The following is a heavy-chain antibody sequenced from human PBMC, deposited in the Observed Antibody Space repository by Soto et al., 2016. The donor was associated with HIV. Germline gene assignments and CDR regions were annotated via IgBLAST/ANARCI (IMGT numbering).Heavy chain of an antibody. CDR2: IKSKTDGGTT. CDR3: TTDEVVAATNWFDP. Sequence: EVQLVESGGGLVKPGGSLRLSCAASGFTFSNAWMSWVRQAPGKGLEWVGRIKSKTDGGTTDYAAPVKGRFTISRDDSKNTLYLQMNSLKTEDTAVYYCTTDEVVAATNWFDPWGQGTLVHRLL. J-gene: IGHJ5*02. V-gene: IGHV3-15*01. D-gene: IGHD2-15*01. CDR1: GFTFSNAW.